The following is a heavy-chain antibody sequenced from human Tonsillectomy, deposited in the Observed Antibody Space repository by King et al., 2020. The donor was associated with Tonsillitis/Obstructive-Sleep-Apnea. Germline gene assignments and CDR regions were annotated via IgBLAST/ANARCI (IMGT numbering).Heavy chain of an antibody. CDR1: GGSFSGYY. Sequence: QVQLQQWGAGLLKVSETLSLTCAVYGGSFSGYYWSWIRQPPGKGLEWIGEINHSGSTNYNPSLKSRVTISLATSKNHFSRRLSSVTAADTAVFYCARGGGPDIVVVPAAEGYYYMDIWGKGTTVTVSS. J-gene: IGHJ6*03. CDR3: ARGGGPDIVVVPAAEGYYYMDI. D-gene: IGHD2-2*01. CDR2: INHSGST. V-gene: IGHV4-34*01.